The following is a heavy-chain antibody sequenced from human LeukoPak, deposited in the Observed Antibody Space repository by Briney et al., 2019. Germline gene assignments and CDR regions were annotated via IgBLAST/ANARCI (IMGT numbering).Heavy chain of an antibody. V-gene: IGHV4-59*08. J-gene: IGHJ4*02. D-gene: IGHD3-22*01. CDR3: ARHRGTTSSGYYPY. Sequence: SQTLSLTRSVSGGSISSYYWSWIRQPPGAGLEWIGYIYYSGSTNYNPSLKSRVTISVDTSKNQFSLVLSSVTAADTAVYYCARHRGTTSSGYYPYWGQGTLVSVSS. CDR2: IYYSGST. CDR1: GGSISSYY.